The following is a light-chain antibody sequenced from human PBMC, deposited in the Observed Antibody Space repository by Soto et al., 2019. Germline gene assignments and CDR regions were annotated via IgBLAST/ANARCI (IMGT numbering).Light chain of an antibody. Sequence: QSVLTQPPSVSGAPGQRVTISCTGSSSNIGAGYDVHWYQQLPGTAPKLLIYGNSNRPSGVPDRFSGSKSGTSASLAITGLQDEDEADYYCQSYDSSLSHVVFGGGTKLTVL. CDR3: QSYDSSLSHVV. CDR2: GNS. J-gene: IGLJ2*01. V-gene: IGLV1-40*01. CDR1: SSNIGAGYD.